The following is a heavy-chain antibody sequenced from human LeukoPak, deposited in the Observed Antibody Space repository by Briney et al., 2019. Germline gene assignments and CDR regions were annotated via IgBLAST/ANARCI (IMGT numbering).Heavy chain of an antibody. CDR3: ARGVNDYGDYRGFDH. J-gene: IGHJ4*02. CDR1: GFTFSSYA. CDR2: ISSSGTPV. V-gene: IGHV3-48*03. D-gene: IGHD4-17*01. Sequence: GGSLRLSCAASGFTFSSYAINWVRQAPGKGLEVISSISSSGTPVYYADSVKGRFTISRDNARKSVYLEMNSLRAEDTAVYFCARGVNDYGDYRGFDHWGQGTLVTVSS.